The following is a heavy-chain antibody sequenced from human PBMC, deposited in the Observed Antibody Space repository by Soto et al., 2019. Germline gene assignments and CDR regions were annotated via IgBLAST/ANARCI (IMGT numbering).Heavy chain of an antibody. CDR3: ARDGRQQLAYYYYGMDV. J-gene: IGHJ6*02. Sequence: SETLSLTCAVYGGSFSGYYRTWIRQPPGTGLEWIGEINHSGSTNYNPSLKSRVTISVDTSKNQFSLKLTSVTAADTAVYYCARDGRQQLAYYYYGMDVWGQGTTVT. CDR2: INHSGST. D-gene: IGHD6-13*01. CDR1: GGSFSGYY. V-gene: IGHV4-34*01.